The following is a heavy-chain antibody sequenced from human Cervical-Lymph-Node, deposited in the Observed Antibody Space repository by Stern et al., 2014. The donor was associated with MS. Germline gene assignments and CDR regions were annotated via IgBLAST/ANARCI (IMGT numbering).Heavy chain of an antibody. D-gene: IGHD3-16*01. J-gene: IGHJ3*02. CDR1: GFTFSVYA. V-gene: IGHV3-21*01. CDR2: ITGVGDDI. CDR3: ARYEDAYDAFDI. Sequence: EVQLVESGGGLVKPGGSLRVSCAASGFTFSVYAMNWVRQSPGKGLEWVASITGVGDDISYGNSVRGRFTISRDNARNSLYLQMTSLRVEDTALYYCARYEDAYDAFDIWGQGTMVTVSS.